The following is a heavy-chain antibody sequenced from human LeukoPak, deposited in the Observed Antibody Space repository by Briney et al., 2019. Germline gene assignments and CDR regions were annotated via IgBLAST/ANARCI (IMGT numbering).Heavy chain of an antibody. CDR2: ISTYNGNT. CDR1: GYTFTSYD. V-gene: IGHV1-18*01. CDR3: ARDGWFGDLDAFDI. Sequence: VSVKVSCRASGYTFTSYDISWVRQAPGQGLEWMGWISTYNGNTNHAQKLQGRVTMTTDTSTSTAYMELRSLRPDDTAVYYCARDGWFGDLDAFDIWGQGTMVIVSS. D-gene: IGHD3-10*01. J-gene: IGHJ3*02.